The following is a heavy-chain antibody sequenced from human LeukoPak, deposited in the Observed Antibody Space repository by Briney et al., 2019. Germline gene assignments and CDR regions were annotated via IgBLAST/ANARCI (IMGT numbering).Heavy chain of an antibody. J-gene: IGHJ4*02. CDR2: IIPIFGTA. V-gene: IGHV1-69*01. D-gene: IGHD5-18*01. Sequence: SVKVSCKASGGTFSSYAISWVRQAPGQGLEWMGGIIPIFGTANYAQKFQGRVTITADESTSTAYMELSSLRSEDTAVYYCAREGDTAMAAVPYFDYWGQGTLVTVSS. CDR3: AREGDTAMAAVPYFDY. CDR1: GGTFSSYA.